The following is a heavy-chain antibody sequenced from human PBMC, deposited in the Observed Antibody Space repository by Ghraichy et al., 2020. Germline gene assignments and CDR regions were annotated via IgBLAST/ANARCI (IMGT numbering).Heavy chain of an antibody. V-gene: IGHV4-34*01. J-gene: IGHJ6*02. CDR2: INHSGST. Sequence: SETLSLTCAVYGGSFSGYYWSWIRQPPGKGLEWIGEINHSGSTNYNPSLKSRVTISVDTSKNQFSLKLSSVTAADTAVYYCARGKFSSSWEIQYYYYYYGMDVWGQGTTVTVSS. D-gene: IGHD6-13*01. CDR3: ARGKFSSSWEIQYYYYYYGMDV. CDR1: GGSFSGYY.